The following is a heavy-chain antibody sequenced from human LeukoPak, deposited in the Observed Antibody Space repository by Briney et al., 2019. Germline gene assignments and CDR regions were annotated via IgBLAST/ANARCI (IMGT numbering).Heavy chain of an antibody. D-gene: IGHD7-27*01. CDR1: GGTFSSYA. Sequence: ASVKVSCRASGGTFSSYAISWVRQAPGQGLEWMGRIIPILGIANYAQKFQGRVTITADKSTSTAYMELSSLRSEDTAVYYCARDGDNWFDPWGQGTLVTVSS. CDR2: IIPILGIA. J-gene: IGHJ5*02. CDR3: ARDGDNWFDP. V-gene: IGHV1-69*04.